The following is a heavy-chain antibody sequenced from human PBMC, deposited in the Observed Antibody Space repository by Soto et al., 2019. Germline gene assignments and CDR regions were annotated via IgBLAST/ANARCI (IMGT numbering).Heavy chain of an antibody. CDR1: GGTFSSYA. V-gene: IGHV1-69*01. Sequence: QVQLVQSGAEVKQPGSSVKVSCKASGGTFSSYAISWVRQAPGQGLEWMGGIIPIFGTANYAQKFQGRVTITADESTSTAYMELSSLRSEDTAVYYCAREKASYGSGTGSLDPWGQGTLVTVSS. J-gene: IGHJ5*02. CDR3: AREKASYGSGTGSLDP. CDR2: IIPIFGTA. D-gene: IGHD3-10*01.